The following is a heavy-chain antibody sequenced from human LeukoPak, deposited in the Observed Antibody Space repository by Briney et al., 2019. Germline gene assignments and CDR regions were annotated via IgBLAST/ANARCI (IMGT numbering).Heavy chain of an antibody. CDR2: INPSGGST. CDR1: GYTFSDYY. J-gene: IGHJ5*02. CDR3: ARGDVLDSSVYNWFDP. D-gene: IGHD3-22*01. Sequence: ASVKVSFKASGYTFSDYYMQWVRQAPGQGLEWMGIINPSGGSTTYAQKFQGRVTMTRDTSTSTVYMELSSLRSEDTALYYCARGDVLDSSVYNWFDPWGQGTLVIVSS. V-gene: IGHV1-46*01.